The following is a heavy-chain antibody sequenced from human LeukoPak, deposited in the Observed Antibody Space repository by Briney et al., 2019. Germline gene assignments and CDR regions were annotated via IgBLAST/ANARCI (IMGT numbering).Heavy chain of an antibody. CDR3: ARDKNYDSSSYYYY. D-gene: IGHD3-22*01. CDR1: GGTFSSYA. V-gene: IGHV1-69*04. CDR2: IIPIFGIA. J-gene: IGHJ4*02. Sequence: GSSVKVSCKASGGTFSSYAISWVRQAPGQGLEWMGRIIPIFGIANYAQKFQGRVTITADKSTSTAYMELSSLRSEDTAVYYCARDKNYDSSSYYYYWGQGTLVTVSS.